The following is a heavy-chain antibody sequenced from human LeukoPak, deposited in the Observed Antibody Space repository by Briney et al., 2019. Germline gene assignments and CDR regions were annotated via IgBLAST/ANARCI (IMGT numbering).Heavy chain of an antibody. CDR3: ARRYLYCSSTSCYNSYYYGMDV. J-gene: IGHJ6*02. CDR1: GGSFSGYY. Sequence: SETLSLTCAVYGGSFSGYYWSWIRQPPGKGLEWIGEINHSGSTNYNPSLKSRVTISVDTSKNQFSLKLSSVTAADTAVYYCARRYLYCSSTSCYNSYYYGMDVCGQGTTVTVSS. CDR2: INHSGST. D-gene: IGHD2-2*02. V-gene: IGHV4-34*01.